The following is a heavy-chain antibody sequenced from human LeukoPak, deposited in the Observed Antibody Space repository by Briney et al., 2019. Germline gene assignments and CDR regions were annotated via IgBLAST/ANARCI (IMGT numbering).Heavy chain of an antibody. J-gene: IGHJ4*02. V-gene: IGHV4-61*01. CDR2: IYYSGST. Sequence: SETLSLTCTVSGGSVSSGSYYWSWIRQPPGKGLEWIGYIYYSGSTNYNPSLKSRVTISVDTSKNQFSLKLSSVTAADTAVYYCARGRLWFGEFTTIDTVDYWGQGTLVTVSS. CDR1: GGSVSSGSYY. D-gene: IGHD3-10*01. CDR3: ARGRLWFGEFTTIDTVDY.